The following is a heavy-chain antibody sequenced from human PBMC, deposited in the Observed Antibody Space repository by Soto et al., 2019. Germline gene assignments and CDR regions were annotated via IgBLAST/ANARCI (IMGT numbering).Heavy chain of an antibody. J-gene: IGHJ4*02. Sequence: TSEILSLTCTVSGGSISSYYWSWIRQPPGKGLEWIGYIHYSGSTNYNPSLKSRVTISVDTSKNHFSLKLSSVTAADTAVYYCARGVFNWNLWGQGTLVTVSS. V-gene: IGHV4-59*01. D-gene: IGHD1-20*01. CDR1: GGSISSYY. CDR2: IHYSGST. CDR3: ARGVFNWNL.